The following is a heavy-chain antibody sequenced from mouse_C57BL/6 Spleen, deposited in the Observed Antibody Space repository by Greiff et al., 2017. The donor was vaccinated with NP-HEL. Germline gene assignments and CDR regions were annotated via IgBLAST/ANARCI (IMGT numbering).Heavy chain of an antibody. CDR2: INPNYGTT. CDR1: GYSFTDYN. Sequence: VQLKQSGPELVKPGASVKISCKASGYSFTDYNMNWVKQSNGKSLEWIGVINPNYGTTSYNQKFKGKATLTVDQSSSTAYMQLNSLTSEDSAVYYCARGIYYGYDDYAMDYWGQGTSVTVSS. J-gene: IGHJ4*01. CDR3: ARGIYYGYDDYAMDY. V-gene: IGHV1-39*01. D-gene: IGHD2-2*01.